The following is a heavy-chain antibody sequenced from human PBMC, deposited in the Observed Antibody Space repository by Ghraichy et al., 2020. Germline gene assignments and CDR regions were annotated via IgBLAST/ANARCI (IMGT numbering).Heavy chain of an antibody. D-gene: IGHD4-17*01. V-gene: IGHV3-74*01. J-gene: IGHJ4*02. CDR2: IYTDVSTA. Sequence: GSLTISCAVSGFTFTDYWMHWVRQAPGKGLVWVSRIYTDVSTATYADSVKGRFTISRDNAKNTLYLQMNSLRADDTAVYYCASSAVTYYGTALDYWGQGNLVTVSS. CDR1: GFTFTDYW. CDR3: ASSAVTYYGTALDY.